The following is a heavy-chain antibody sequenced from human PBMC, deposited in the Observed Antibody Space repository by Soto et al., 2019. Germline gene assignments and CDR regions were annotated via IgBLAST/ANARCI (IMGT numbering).Heavy chain of an antibody. CDR2: IYYTGST. Sequence: PSETLSLTCSISGGSISSYYWTWIRQPPGKGLEWIGNIYYTGSTNYSPSLKSRVTISIDTSKNQFSLQLTSVSAADTAMYYCTTRPSSVGWFDPWGQGTLVTVS. J-gene: IGHJ5*02. D-gene: IGHD6-6*01. V-gene: IGHV4-59*01. CDR3: TTRPSSVGWFDP. CDR1: GGSISSYY.